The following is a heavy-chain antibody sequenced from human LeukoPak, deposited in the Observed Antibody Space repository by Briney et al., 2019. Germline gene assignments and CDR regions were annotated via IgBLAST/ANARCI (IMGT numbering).Heavy chain of an antibody. CDR1: GFTFSSYC. V-gene: IGHV3-7*01. J-gene: IGHJ4*02. CDR2: IKTDGSEK. CDR3: AREGTLRAHWDPFDY. D-gene: IGHD7-27*01. Sequence: PGGSLRLSCVASGFTFSSYCMSWVRQAPGKGLEWVAIIKTDGSEKYYVDSVKGRFTISRDNARNSLYLQMNSLRGEDTAVYYCAREGTLRAHWDPFDYWGQGTLVTVSS.